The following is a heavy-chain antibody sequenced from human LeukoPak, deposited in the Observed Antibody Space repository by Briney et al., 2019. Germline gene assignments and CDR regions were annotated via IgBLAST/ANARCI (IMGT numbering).Heavy chain of an antibody. CDR1: GFTFSSYS. V-gene: IGHV3-48*01. CDR3: ARSSGWFHDIDY. Sequence: HPGGSLRLSCAASGFTFSSYSMNWVRQAPGKGLERVSYISSSSSTLYYADSVKGRFTISRDNAKNSLYLQMNSLRAEDTAVYYCARSSGWFHDIDYWGQGTLVTVSS. J-gene: IGHJ4*02. D-gene: IGHD6-19*01. CDR2: ISSSSSTL.